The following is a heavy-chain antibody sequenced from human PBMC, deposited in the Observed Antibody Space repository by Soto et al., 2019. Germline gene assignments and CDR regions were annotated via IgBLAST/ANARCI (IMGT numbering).Heavy chain of an antibody. Sequence: GXSVKVSCKASGDTSSNYGVSWVRQAPVQGLEWMGGILPVFGTTTYARNFQGRITITADKSTSTVYMELTSLRSDDTATYYCARDPDEVVGTDYHYYGMDVWDQGATVTVSS. V-gene: IGHV1-69*06. D-gene: IGHD1-26*01. CDR1: GDTSSNYG. CDR3: ARDPDEVVGTDYHYYGMDV. J-gene: IGHJ6*02. CDR2: ILPVFGTT.